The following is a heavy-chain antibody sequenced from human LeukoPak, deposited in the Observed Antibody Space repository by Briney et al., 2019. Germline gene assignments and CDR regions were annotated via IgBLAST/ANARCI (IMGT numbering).Heavy chain of an antibody. CDR1: GFTFSSYE. D-gene: IGHD3-22*01. CDR2: ISSSGSTI. Sequence: GGSLRLSCAASGFTFSSYEMNWVRQAPGKGLEWVSYISSSGSTIYYADSVKGRFTISRDNAKNSLYLQMNSLRAVDTAVYYCARDRSGYYFGAFDIWGQGTMVTVSS. CDR3: ARDRSGYYFGAFDI. V-gene: IGHV3-48*03. J-gene: IGHJ3*02.